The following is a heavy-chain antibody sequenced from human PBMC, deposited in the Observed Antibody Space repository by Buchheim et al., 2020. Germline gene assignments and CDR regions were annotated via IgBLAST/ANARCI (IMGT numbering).Heavy chain of an antibody. CDR3: ARGIAATANPNWFDP. D-gene: IGHD6-25*01. CDR2: ITSDGSGT. J-gene: IGHJ5*02. Sequence: EVQLVESGGGLVQPGGSLRLSCAASGFSFSSYWMHWVRQAPGRGLVWVSRITSDGSGTGYADSVTGRFTISRDNAKNNRDLQMNSLSPEDTAVYFCARGIAATANPNWFDPWGQGTL. CDR1: GFSFSSYW. V-gene: IGHV3-74*01.